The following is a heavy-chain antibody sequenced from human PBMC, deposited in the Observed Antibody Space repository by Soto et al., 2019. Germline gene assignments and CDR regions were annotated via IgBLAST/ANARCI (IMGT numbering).Heavy chain of an antibody. CDR2: IHYSGST. CDR1: GGSVSTTSSY. V-gene: IGHV4-61*01. D-gene: IGHD1-26*01. CDR3: ARAREHLYFDY. J-gene: IGHJ4*02. Sequence: SETLSLTCTVSGGSVSTTSSYWSWIRQPPGKGLEWIGYIHYSGSTNYNPSLKSRVTISVDTSKNQFSLKLSSVTAADTAVYYCARAREHLYFDYWGQGTLVTVSS.